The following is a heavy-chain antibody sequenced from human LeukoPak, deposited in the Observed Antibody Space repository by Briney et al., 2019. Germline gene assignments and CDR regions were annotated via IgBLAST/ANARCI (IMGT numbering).Heavy chain of an antibody. CDR1: GFTARTTY. CDR3: ARGGPFTGTISTPRASDY. CDR2: FFSGGST. V-gene: IGHV3-66*01. J-gene: IGHJ4*02. D-gene: IGHD1-7*01. Sequence: PGGSLRLSCEAPGFTARTTYMGWVRQAPGKGLGWVSVFFSGGSTYYADSVKGRFTISRDSSKNTVYLQMNSLRAEDTAVYHCARGGPFTGTISTPRASDYWGQGILVTVSS.